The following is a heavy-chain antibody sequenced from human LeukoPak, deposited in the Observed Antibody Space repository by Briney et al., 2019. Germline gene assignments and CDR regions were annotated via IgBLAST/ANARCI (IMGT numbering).Heavy chain of an antibody. V-gene: IGHV3-23*01. CDR2: IFGSGGSP. J-gene: IGHJ4*02. CDR3: GKTTVGYSSGQKPAWPVDY. D-gene: IGHD5-18*01. Sequence: GGSLRLSCEASGFTFGSHAMYWVRQAPGKGLEWVAGIFGSGGSPHIADPVKGRFTISRDNSRNTVYLQINSLRAEDTAVYYCGKTTVGYSSGQKPAWPVDYWGQGTLVTVSS. CDR1: GFTFGSHA.